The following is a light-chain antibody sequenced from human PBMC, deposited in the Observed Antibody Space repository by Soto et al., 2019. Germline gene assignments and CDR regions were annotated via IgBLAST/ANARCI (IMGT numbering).Light chain of an antibody. CDR3: QQYYSYPRA. Sequence: AIRMTQSPSSFSASTGDRVTITCRARQGISSYLAWYQQKPGKAPKLLIYAASTLQSGVPSRFSGSGSGTDFTLTISCLQSEDFATYYCQQYYSYPRAFGHGTNVEIK. CDR1: QGISSY. J-gene: IGKJ1*01. V-gene: IGKV1-8*01. CDR2: AAS.